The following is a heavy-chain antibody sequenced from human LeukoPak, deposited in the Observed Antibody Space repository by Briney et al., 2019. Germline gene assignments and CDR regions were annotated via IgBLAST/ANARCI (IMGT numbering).Heavy chain of an antibody. J-gene: IGHJ3*02. CDR3: ARDPRYSSSAHVFDI. CDR2: FYNSGST. D-gene: IGHD6-6*01. V-gene: IGHV4-4*08. CDR1: GGSISNNY. Sequence: KPSETLSLTCTVSGGSISNNYWTWIRQPPGKGLEWIGYFYNSGSTNYNPSLKSRVTISQDTSKNQVSLKLSSVTAADTAVYYCARDPRYSSSAHVFDIWGQGIMVTVSS.